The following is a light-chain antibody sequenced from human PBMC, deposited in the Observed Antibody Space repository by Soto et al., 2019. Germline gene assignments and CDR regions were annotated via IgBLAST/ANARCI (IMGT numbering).Light chain of an antibody. CDR1: QSISTY. Sequence: DIQMTQSPSSLSASVGDRVTITCRASQSISTYLNWYQQKPGTAPKLLIYAASSLHSGVPSRFSGSGSGTDFAFTISSLQPEDFATYSCQQSYSAPPTFGQGTKVEIK. J-gene: IGKJ1*01. V-gene: IGKV1-39*01. CDR3: QQSYSAPPT. CDR2: AAS.